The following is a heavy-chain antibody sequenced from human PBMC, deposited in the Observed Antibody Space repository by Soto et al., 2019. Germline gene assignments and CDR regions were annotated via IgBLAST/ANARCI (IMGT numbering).Heavy chain of an antibody. D-gene: IGHD3-10*01. V-gene: IGHV4-59*01. CDR1: GGSISSYY. Sequence: PSETLSLTCTVSGGSISSYYWSWIRQPPGKGLEWIGYIYYSGSTNYNPSLKSRVTISVDTSKNQFSLKLSSVTAADTAVYYCARDKGSLLWFGELNYYYGMDVWGQGTTVTV. J-gene: IGHJ6*02. CDR2: IYYSGST. CDR3: ARDKGSLLWFGELNYYYGMDV.